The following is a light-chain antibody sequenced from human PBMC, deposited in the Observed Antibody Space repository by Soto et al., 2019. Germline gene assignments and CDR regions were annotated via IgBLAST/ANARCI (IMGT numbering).Light chain of an antibody. CDR3: LLYYGGALGV. Sequence: QAVVTQEPSLTVSPGGTVTLTCASSPGTVTSGSYANWFQQKPGQAPRPLIYSTSNRHSKTPARFSGSLLGGKAALTLSGVQSEDEAHYYCLLYYGGALGVFGGGTKVTVL. V-gene: IGLV7-43*01. J-gene: IGLJ3*02. CDR1: PGTVTSGSY. CDR2: STS.